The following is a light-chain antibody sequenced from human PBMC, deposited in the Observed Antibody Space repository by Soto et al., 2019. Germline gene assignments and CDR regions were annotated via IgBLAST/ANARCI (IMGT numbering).Light chain of an antibody. CDR2: AAS. Sequence: ILMTQSPSSLSAFVGDIVTITFRASQDIGNFLAWYQQKPGKVPKLLIYAASNRATGIPDRFSGSGSGTDFTLTIGRLEPEDFAVYYCQQYGSSGTFGQGTKVDIK. CDR3: QQYGSSGT. CDR1: QDIGNF. J-gene: IGKJ1*01. V-gene: IGKV1-NL1*01.